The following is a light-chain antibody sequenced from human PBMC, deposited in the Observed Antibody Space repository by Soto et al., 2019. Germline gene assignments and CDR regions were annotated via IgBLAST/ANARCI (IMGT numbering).Light chain of an antibody. J-gene: IGKJ4*01. CDR1: QSIWNK. CDR2: DAS. V-gene: IGKV3-15*01. CDR3: QHYNDWPLT. Sequence: EIVMTQSPATLSVSPGERVTLSCRASQSIWNKLAWYQQKPGQTPRLLIFDASTRATGIPARFSGSGSETEFTLTISSLQSEDFAVYYCQHYNDWPLTFGGGTRWIS.